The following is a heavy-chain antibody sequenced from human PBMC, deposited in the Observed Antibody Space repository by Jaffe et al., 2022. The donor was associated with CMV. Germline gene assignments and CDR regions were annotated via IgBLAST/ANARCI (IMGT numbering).Heavy chain of an antibody. D-gene: IGHD5-18*01. Sequence: QEQLVESGGGLVKPGGSLRLSCAASGFTFSDYYMSWIRQAPGKGLEWVSYISSSSDYTKYADSVKGRFTISRDNAKNSLYLQMNSLRVEDTGVYYCVRDDTAMEVGEWGLIDPWGQGTLVTVSS. J-gene: IGHJ5*02. CDR3: VRDDTAMEVGEWGLIDP. CDR1: GFTFSDYY. CDR2: ISSSSDYT. V-gene: IGHV3-11*06.